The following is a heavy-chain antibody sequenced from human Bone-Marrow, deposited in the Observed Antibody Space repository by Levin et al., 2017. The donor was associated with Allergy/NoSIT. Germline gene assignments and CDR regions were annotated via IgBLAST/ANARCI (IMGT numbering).Heavy chain of an antibody. V-gene: IGHV5-51*01. D-gene: IGHD5-18*01. CDR2: IYPGDSDT. Sequence: GESLKISCKGSGYSFTSYWIGWVRQMPGKGLEWMGIIYPGDSDTRYSPSFQGQVTISADKSISTAYLQWSSLKASDTAMYYCARLVTAGIQLWAPRADYWGQGTLVTVSS. CDR1: GYSFTSYW. CDR3: ARLVTAGIQLWAPRADY. J-gene: IGHJ4*02.